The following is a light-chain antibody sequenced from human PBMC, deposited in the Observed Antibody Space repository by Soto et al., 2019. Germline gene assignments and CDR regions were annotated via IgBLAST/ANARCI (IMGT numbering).Light chain of an antibody. Sequence: IQRTQSPSTLSASVGDRVTITCRASESISRWLAWYKQKPGKAPKLLIYKASSLESGVPSRVRGSGSGTEFTLTINSLQADDFETYYCQQHNSFSITFGQGTRLEI. CDR1: ESISRW. CDR3: QQHNSFSIT. CDR2: KAS. V-gene: IGKV1-5*03. J-gene: IGKJ5*01.